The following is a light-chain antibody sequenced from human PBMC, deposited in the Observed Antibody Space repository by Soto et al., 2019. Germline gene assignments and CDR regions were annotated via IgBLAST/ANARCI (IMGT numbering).Light chain of an antibody. CDR1: SSDVGNYNF. V-gene: IGLV2-23*02. Sequence: QSALTQPASVSGSPGQSITISCTGTSSDVGNYNFVSWYQHHPGKAPKLMIYEVSKRPSGVSNRFSGSKSGDTASLTISGLQAEDEADYYCCSYAGSNYVFGTGTKLTVL. CDR3: CSYAGSNYV. CDR2: EVS. J-gene: IGLJ1*01.